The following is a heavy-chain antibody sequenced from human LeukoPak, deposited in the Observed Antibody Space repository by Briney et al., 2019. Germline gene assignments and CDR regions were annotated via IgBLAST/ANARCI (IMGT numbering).Heavy chain of an antibody. V-gene: IGHV3-15*01. D-gene: IGHD3-22*01. Sequence: PGGSLRLSCAASGFTFSNAWMSWVRQAPGKGLEWVGRIKSKTDGGTTDYAAPVKGRFTISRDDSKNTLYLQMNSLKTEDTAVYYCTTTPLYCYDSSGYYPYFDYWGQGTLVTVSS. CDR1: GFTFSNAW. J-gene: IGHJ4*02. CDR3: TTTPLYCYDSSGYYPYFDY. CDR2: IKSKTDGGTT.